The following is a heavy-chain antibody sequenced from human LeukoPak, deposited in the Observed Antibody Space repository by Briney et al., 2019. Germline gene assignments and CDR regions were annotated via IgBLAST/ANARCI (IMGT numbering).Heavy chain of an antibody. CDR3: ARNLIPEQLVLNF. J-gene: IGHJ4*02. D-gene: IGHD6-13*01. CDR2: IYYTGST. CDR1: GGSISNYY. Sequence: SETLSLTCTVSGGSISNYYWNWIRQPPGKGLEWIGYIYYTGSTNYNPSLKSRVTMSVDTSTNQFSLNLRSVTPEDTAVYYCARNLIPEQLVLNFWGQGTLFTVSS. V-gene: IGHV4-59*01.